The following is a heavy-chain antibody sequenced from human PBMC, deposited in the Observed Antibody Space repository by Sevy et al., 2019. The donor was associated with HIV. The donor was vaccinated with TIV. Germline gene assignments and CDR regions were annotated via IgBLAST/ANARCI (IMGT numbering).Heavy chain of an antibody. CDR1: GLTFSSHA. J-gene: IGHJ4*02. V-gene: IGHV3-30*04. Sequence: GSLRLSCAASGLTFSSHAMHWVRQAPGKGLEWVAVISSAGRNKYYADSVKGRFTISRDNPKNTLYLQMNSLGPEDTAVYYCTRDAGYSIAWSPSDYWGQGTLVTVSS. CDR3: TRDAGYSIAWSPSDY. CDR2: ISSAGRNK. D-gene: IGHD6-19*01.